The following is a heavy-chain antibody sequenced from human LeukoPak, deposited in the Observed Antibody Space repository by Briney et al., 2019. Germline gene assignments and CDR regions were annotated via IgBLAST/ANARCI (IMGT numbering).Heavy chain of an antibody. J-gene: IGHJ6*03. D-gene: IGHD3-3*01. CDR3: AKGPTQVLRFLRDGKTYYMDV. CDR2: IRYDGKHQ. V-gene: IGHV3-30*02. CDR1: GFTFSNYG. Sequence: PGGSLRLSCAASGFTFSNYGMHWVRQAPGRGLECVAVIRYDGKHQYYADSVKGRFNISRDNPKNMLYLQMNSLRVEDTAVYYCAKGPTQVLRFLRDGKTYYMDVWGKGTSVLVSS.